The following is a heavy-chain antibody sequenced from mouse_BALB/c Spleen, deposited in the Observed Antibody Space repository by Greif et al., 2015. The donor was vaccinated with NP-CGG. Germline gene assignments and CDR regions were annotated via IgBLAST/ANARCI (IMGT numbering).Heavy chain of an antibody. CDR3: ARAYYGSSPLYAMDY. V-gene: IGHV5-6-5*01. D-gene: IGHD1-1*01. CDR1: GFTFSSYA. J-gene: IGHJ4*01. Sequence: EVKLMESGGGLVKPGGSLKLSCAASGFTFSSYAMSWVRQTPEKRLEWVASISSGGSTYYPDSVKGRFTISRDNARNILYLQMSSLRSEDTAMYYCARAYYGSSPLYAMDYWGQGTSVTVSS. CDR2: ISSGGST.